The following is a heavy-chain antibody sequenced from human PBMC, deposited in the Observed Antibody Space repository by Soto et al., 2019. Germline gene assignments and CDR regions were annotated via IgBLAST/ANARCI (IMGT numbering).Heavy chain of an antibody. V-gene: IGHV4-30-4*01. J-gene: IGHJ5*02. CDR2: IYYSGRT. D-gene: IGHD3-16*01. CDR3: ARGILYVKGFGNWFAP. Sequence: NPSETLSLTCTVSGGSISSGDYYWSWIRQPPGKGLEWIGYIYYSGRTYYNPSLKSRVPISVDTSKNQFSLKLSSVTAADTAVYYCARGILYVKGFGNWFAPWGQGTLVTVSS. CDR1: GGSISSGDYY.